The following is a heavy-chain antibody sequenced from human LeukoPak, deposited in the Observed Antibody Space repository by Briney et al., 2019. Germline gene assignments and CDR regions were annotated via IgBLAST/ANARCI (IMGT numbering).Heavy chain of an antibody. CDR2: IIPIFGTA. Sequence: SVKVSCKASGGTFSSHAISWVRQAPGQGLEWMGGIIPIFGTANYAQKFQGRVTITADESTSTAYMELSSLRSEDTAVYYCARENCSSTSCYFDYWGQGTLVTVSS. V-gene: IGHV1-69*13. CDR3: ARENCSSTSCYFDY. D-gene: IGHD2-2*01. J-gene: IGHJ4*02. CDR1: GGTFSSHA.